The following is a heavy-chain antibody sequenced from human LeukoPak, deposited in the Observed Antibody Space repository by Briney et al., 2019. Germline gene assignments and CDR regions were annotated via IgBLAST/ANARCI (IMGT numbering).Heavy chain of an antibody. J-gene: IGHJ6*03. V-gene: IGHV3-48*01. CDR2: ISSSSSTI. CDR3: ARDFRYLCMDV. CDR1: GFTFSSYS. Sequence: PSGGSLRLSCAASGFTFSSYSMNWVRQAPGKGLEWVSYISSSSSTIYYADSVKGRFTISRDNAKNSLYLQMNSLRAEDTAVYYCARDFRYLCMDVWGKGTTVTVSS. D-gene: IGHD3-9*01.